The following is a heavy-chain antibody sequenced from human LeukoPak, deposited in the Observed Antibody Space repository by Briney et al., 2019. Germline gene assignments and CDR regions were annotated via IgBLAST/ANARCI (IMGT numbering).Heavy chain of an antibody. CDR1: GFTFRSYA. Sequence: GGSLRLSCAASGFTFRSYAMSWVRQAPGKGLEWVSIISGSGGNTYYADSVKGRFTISRDNSKNTLYLQMNSLRAEDTAVYYYAKTTSSYYYYMDVWGKGTTVTVSS. CDR2: ISGSGGNT. D-gene: IGHD2/OR15-2a*01. J-gene: IGHJ6*03. CDR3: AKTTSSYYYYMDV. V-gene: IGHV3-23*01.